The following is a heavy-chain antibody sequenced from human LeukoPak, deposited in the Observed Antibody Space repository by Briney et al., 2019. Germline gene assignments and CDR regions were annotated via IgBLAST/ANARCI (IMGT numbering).Heavy chain of an antibody. CDR3: AKVPYHSDSSDYFDY. V-gene: IGHV3-43*02. CDR1: GFTFDEYA. CDR2: ISGDGDTT. J-gene: IGHJ4*02. D-gene: IGHD3-22*01. Sequence: GGSLRLSCAASGFTFDEYAMHWVRQAQGKGLEWVSLISGDGDTTYYADSVKGRFTISRDNSKDSLYLQMNSLRTDDTALYYCAKVPYHSDSSDYFDYWGQGTLVTVSS.